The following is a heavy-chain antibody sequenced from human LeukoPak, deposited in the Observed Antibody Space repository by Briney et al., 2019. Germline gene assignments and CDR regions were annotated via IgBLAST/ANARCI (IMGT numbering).Heavy chain of an antibody. CDR2: IYHSGST. V-gene: IGHV4-30-2*01. CDR3: ARAGYDYGDYASPRDAFDI. J-gene: IGHJ3*02. Sequence: SETLSLTCTVSGGSISSGGYYWSWIRQPPGKGLEWIGYIYHSGSTYYNPSLKSRVTISVDRSKNQFSLKLSSVTAADTAVYYCARAGYDYGDYASPRDAFDIWGQGTMVTVSS. D-gene: IGHD4-17*01. CDR1: GGSISSGGYY.